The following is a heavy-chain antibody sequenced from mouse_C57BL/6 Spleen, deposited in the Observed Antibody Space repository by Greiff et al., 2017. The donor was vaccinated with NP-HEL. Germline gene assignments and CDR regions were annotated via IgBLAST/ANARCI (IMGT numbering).Heavy chain of an antibody. V-gene: IGHV1-15*01. CDR3: TRDYYGYDVGFAY. J-gene: IGHJ3*01. CDR2: IDPETGGT. CDR1: GYTFTDYE. Sequence: VKVVESGAELVRPGASVTLSCKASGYTFTDYEMHWVKQTPVHGLEWIGAIDPETGGTAYNQKFKGKAILTADKSSSTAYMELRSLTSEDSAVYYCTRDYYGYDVGFAYWGQGTLVTVSA. D-gene: IGHD2-2*01.